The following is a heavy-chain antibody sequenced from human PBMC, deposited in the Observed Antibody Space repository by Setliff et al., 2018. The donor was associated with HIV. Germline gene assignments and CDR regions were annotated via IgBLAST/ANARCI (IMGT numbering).Heavy chain of an antibody. CDR3: ARQLSNSLDY. D-gene: IGHD7-27*01. J-gene: IGHJ4*02. Sequence: SVKVSCKASEYTFTDYFIHWVRQAPGQGLEWMGWISPYNGDTKVLQNFRGRVTMTRDTSINTAYMELSGLRSDDTAMYYCARQLSNSLDYWGQGTLVTVSS. V-gene: IGHV1-2*02. CDR1: EYTFTDYF. CDR2: ISPYNGDT.